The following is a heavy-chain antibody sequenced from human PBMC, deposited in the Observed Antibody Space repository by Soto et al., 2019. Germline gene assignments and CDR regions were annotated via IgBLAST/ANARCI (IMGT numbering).Heavy chain of an antibody. CDR3: THCRGESCHGGYFGMDV. CDR1: GFTWRGYW. CDR2: INSDGSTT. V-gene: IGHV3-74*01. J-gene: IGHJ6*02. D-gene: IGHD2-15*01. Sequence: GSLRLSCAGSGFTWRGYWMHWVRQIPGKGLVWVSRINSDGSTTAYADSVKGRFTISRDNSANTLYLQMSSLRAEDTAVYYCTHCRGESCHGGYFGMDVWGQGTTVTVSS.